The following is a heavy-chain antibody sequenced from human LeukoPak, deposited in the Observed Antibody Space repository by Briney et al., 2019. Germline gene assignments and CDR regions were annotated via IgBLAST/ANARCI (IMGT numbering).Heavy chain of an antibody. Sequence: GGSLRLSCAASGFNFNSYGMNWVRQAPGEGLEWLSYIGVRSTTKHYADSVQGRFTISRDNAKNSLYLQMNSLRDEDTAVYFCARERRPANYGTATFDYWGQGTLVTVSS. D-gene: IGHD3-10*01. CDR1: GFNFNSYG. J-gene: IGHJ4*02. V-gene: IGHV3-48*02. CDR3: ARERRPANYGTATFDY. CDR2: IGVRSTTK.